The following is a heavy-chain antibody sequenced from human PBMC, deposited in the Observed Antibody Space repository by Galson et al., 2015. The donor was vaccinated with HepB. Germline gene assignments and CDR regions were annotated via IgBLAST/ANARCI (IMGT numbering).Heavy chain of an antibody. CDR3: ARGHEIIVVVVAARGLWFDP. D-gene: IGHD2-15*01. CDR2: INHSGST. CDR1: GGSFSGYY. J-gene: IGHJ5*02. V-gene: IGHV4-34*01. Sequence: ETLSLTCAVYGGSFSGYYWSWIRQPPGKGLEWIGEINHSGSTNYNPSLKSRVTISVDTSKNQFSLKLSSVTAADTAVYYCARGHEIIVVVVAARGLWFDPWGQGTLVTVSS.